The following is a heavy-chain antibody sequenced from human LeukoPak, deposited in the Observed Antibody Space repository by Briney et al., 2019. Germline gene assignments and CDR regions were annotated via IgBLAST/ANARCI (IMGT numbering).Heavy chain of an antibody. CDR2: INPNSGGT. J-gene: IGHJ6*03. V-gene: IGHV1-2*02. CDR1: GYTFTGYY. Sequence: ASVKVSCKASGYTFTGYYMHWARQAPGQGLEWMGWINPNSGGTNYAQKFQGRVTMTRDTSISTAYMELSRLRSDDTAVYYCARERDIVATWYYYYMDVWGKGTTVTVSS. CDR3: ARERDIVATWYYYYMDV. D-gene: IGHD5-12*01.